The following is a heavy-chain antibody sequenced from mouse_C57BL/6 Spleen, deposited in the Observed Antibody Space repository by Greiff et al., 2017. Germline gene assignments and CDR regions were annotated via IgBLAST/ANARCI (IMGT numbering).Heavy chain of an antibody. CDR2: IRNKANNHAT. Sequence: EVKLMESGGGLVQPGGSMKLSCAASGFTFSDAWMDWVRQSPEKGLEWVAEIRNKANNHATYYAESVKGRFTISRDDSKSSVYLQMNSLRAEDTGIYYCTPTGTDWYFDVWGTGTTVTVSS. D-gene: IGHD4-1*01. J-gene: IGHJ1*03. V-gene: IGHV6-6*01. CDR1: GFTFSDAW. CDR3: TPTGTDWYFDV.